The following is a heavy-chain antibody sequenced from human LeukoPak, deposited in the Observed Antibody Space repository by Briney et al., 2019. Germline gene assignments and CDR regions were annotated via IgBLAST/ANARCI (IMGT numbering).Heavy chain of an antibody. CDR3: ATDGLVATILPYFDY. CDR2: ISAYNGNT. Sequence: SVKVSCKASGYTFTSYGISWVRQAPGQGLEWMGWISAYNGNTNYAQKLQGRVTMTTDTSTSTAYMELRSLRSDDTAVYYCATDGLVATILPYFDYWGQGTLVTVSS. V-gene: IGHV1-18*01. J-gene: IGHJ4*02. CDR1: GYTFTSYG. D-gene: IGHD5-12*01.